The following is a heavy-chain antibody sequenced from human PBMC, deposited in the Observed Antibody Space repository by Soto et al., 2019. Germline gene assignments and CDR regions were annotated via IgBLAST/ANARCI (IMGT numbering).Heavy chain of an antibody. D-gene: IGHD3-3*01. CDR2: IDNSSSYT. CDR1: GFPFSNNA. J-gene: IGHJ6*02. V-gene: IGHV3-21*01. Sequence: PGGSLRLSCSVSGFPFSNNAMTWVRPAPGKGLDWVSAIDNSSSYTYYADSVKGRFTISRDNAKNSLYLQMNSLRAEDTAVYYCARVVLSYDFWSGYLPHYYGMDVWGQGTTVTVSS. CDR3: ARVVLSYDFWSGYLPHYYGMDV.